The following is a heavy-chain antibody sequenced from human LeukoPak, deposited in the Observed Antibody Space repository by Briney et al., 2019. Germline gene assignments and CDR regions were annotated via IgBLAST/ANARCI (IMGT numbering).Heavy chain of an antibody. CDR1: GYTFTGYY. D-gene: IGHD3-16*02. V-gene: IGHV1-2*02. CDR3: ARALKGNYYYYMDV. Sequence: ASVKVSCKASGYTFTGYYMHWVRQAPGQGLEWMGWINPNSGGTNYAQKFQGRVTMTRDTSISTAYMELSRLRSDDTAVYYCARALKGNYYYYMDVWGKGTTVTVSS. J-gene: IGHJ6*03. CDR2: INPNSGGT.